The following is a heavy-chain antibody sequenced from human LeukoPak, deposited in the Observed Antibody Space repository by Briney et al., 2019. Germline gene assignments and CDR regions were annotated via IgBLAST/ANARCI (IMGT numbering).Heavy chain of an antibody. CDR2: ISYDGSNK. Sequence: GGSLRLSCAASRFTFSSYAMHWVRQAPGKGLEWVAVISYDGSNKYYADSVKGRFTISRDNSKNTLYLQMNSLRAEDTAVYYCARARYSSGWYTPWGYYYGMDVWGQGTTVTVSS. CDR1: RFTFSSYA. D-gene: IGHD6-13*01. V-gene: IGHV3-30*04. J-gene: IGHJ6*02. CDR3: ARARYSSGWYTPWGYYYGMDV.